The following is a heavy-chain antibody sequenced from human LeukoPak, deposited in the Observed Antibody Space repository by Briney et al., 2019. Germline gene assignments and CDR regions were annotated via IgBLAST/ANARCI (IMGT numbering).Heavy chain of an antibody. CDR3: ARDYGGNDGFDY. Sequence: GASVKVSYKTSGYTFIAYYMQWVRQAPGQGLERMGIINPSGGSTSYAQKFQGRVTLTRDTSTSTVYMELSSLRSEDTAVYYCARDYGGNDGFDYWGQGTLVTVSS. V-gene: IGHV1-46*01. CDR2: INPSGGST. D-gene: IGHD4-23*01. J-gene: IGHJ4*02. CDR1: GYTFIAYY.